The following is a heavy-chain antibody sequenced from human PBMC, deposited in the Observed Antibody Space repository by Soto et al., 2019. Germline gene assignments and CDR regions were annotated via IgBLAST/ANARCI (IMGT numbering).Heavy chain of an antibody. J-gene: IGHJ4*02. CDR3: ARGGFAEWDYDYIWGSYRDEFQTY. D-gene: IGHD3-16*02. Sequence: GGSLRLSCAASGFTFSDYYMSWIRQAPGKGLEWVSYISSSGSTIYYADSVKGRFTISRDNAKNSLYLQINSLRAEDTAVYYCARGGFAEWDYDYIWGSYRDEFQTYWGQGTLVTVSS. CDR1: GFTFSDYY. CDR2: ISSSGSTI. V-gene: IGHV3-11*01.